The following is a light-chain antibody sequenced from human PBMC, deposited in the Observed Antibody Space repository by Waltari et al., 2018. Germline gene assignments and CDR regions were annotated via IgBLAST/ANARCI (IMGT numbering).Light chain of an antibody. J-gene: IGLJ2*01. CDR2: RNN. CDR1: SNNVGNQG. V-gene: IGLV10-54*04. Sequence: QAGLTQPPSVSKGLGQTATLTCTGNSNNVGNQGAAWLQQHQGHPPKLLSYRNNNRPSGSSERFSSSRSGNTASLTITGLQPEDEAAYYCSAWDSSLSAWVFGGGTRLTVL. CDR3: SAWDSSLSAWV.